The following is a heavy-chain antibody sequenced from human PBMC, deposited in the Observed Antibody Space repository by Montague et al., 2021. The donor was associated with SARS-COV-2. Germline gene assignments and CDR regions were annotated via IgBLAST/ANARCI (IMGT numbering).Heavy chain of an antibody. V-gene: IGHV4-59*13. J-gene: IGHJ5*02. CDR1: GRSISSYY. D-gene: IGHD1-20*01. CDR2: IFHSGIT. CDR3: ARTEYNWNDWFDP. Sequence: SQTLSLTCSVSGRSISSYYWSWIRQSPGKGLEWIGHIFHSGITDYNPSLKSRVTISVDMSKNQFSLQLNSVTAADSAVYYCARTEYNWNDWFDPWGQGTLVTVSS.